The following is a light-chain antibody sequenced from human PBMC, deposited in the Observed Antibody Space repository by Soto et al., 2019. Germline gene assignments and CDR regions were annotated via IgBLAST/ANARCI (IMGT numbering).Light chain of an antibody. J-gene: IGLJ2*01. CDR2: EVS. CDR1: SSDVGAYNY. V-gene: IGLV2-14*01. Sequence: QSALTQPASVSGSPGQSITISCTGTSSDVGAYNYVSWYQQQPGKAPKLMIFEVSNRPSGVSNRFSGSKSDNTASLAISGLQAEDEADYYCSSYTSSSPLVFGGGTKLTVL. CDR3: SSYTSSSPLV.